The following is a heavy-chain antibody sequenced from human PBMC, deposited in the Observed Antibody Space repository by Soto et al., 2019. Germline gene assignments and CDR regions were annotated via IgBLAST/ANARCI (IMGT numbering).Heavy chain of an antibody. Sequence: QVQLVQSGAEVKKPGASVKVSCKASGYTFTSYYMHWVRQAPGQGLEWMGIINPSGGSTSYAQKFKGRVTMTRDTSTSTVYMELSSLRSEDTAVYSCARGVGYSSGWLHWYFDLWGRGTLVTVSS. CDR2: INPSGGST. V-gene: IGHV1-46*01. CDR1: GYTFTSYY. D-gene: IGHD6-19*01. CDR3: ARGVGYSSGWLHWYFDL. J-gene: IGHJ2*01.